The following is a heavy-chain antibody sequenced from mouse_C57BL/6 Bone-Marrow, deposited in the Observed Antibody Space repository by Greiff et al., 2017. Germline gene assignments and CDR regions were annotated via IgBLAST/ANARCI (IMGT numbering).Heavy chain of an antibody. CDR2: ISSGGSYT. CDR3: ARLEGRYFDV. Sequence: EVKVEESGGDLVKPGGSLKLSCAASGFTFSSYGMSWVRQTPDKRLEWVATISSGGSYTYYPDSVKGRITISRDNAKNALYLHMRSLKSEDTAMYYWARLEGRYFDVWGTGTTVTVSS. V-gene: IGHV5-6*02. J-gene: IGHJ1*03. CDR1: GFTFSSYG.